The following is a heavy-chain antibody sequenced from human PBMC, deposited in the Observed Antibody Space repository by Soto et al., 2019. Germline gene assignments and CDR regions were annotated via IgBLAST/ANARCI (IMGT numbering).Heavy chain of an antibody. CDR3: ARDDEYSGNGMDV. Sequence: QVQLVESGGGVVQPGRSLRLSCAASGFTFSNYGMHWVRQATGTGLEWVAVNLNDGSNRYHADSVKDRFTISRDNSKNTLYLQMNSLRAEDTAVYYCARDDEYSGNGMDVWGQGTTVTVS. J-gene: IGHJ6*02. D-gene: IGHD3-10*01. V-gene: IGHV3-33*01. CDR1: GFTFSNYG. CDR2: NLNDGSNR.